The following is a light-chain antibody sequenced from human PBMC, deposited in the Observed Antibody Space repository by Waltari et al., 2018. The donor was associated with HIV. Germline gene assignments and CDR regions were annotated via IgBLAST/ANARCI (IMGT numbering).Light chain of an antibody. CDR1: SSDAGGYNF. V-gene: IGLV2-14*01. Sequence: QSALTQPASVSGSPGPSITIPCTGTSSDAGGYNFVSWDQQHPGKAPKLMIYEVSKRPSGVANRFSGSKSGNTASLTSSGLQAEDEADYYCSSYTSSSLVVFGGGTKLTVL. J-gene: IGLJ2*01. CDR2: EVS. CDR3: SSYTSSSLVV.